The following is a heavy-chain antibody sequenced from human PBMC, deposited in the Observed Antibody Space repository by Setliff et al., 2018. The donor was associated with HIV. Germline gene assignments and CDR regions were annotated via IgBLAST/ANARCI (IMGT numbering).Heavy chain of an antibody. CDR1: GGSLSDYY. J-gene: IGHJ5*02. V-gene: IGHV4-34*01. Sequence: ETLSLTCGVYGGSLSDYYWSWIRQPPGKGLEWIGEINHSGSSNYNPSLKSRVTISVDTSKNQLSLNVTSVTAADTAVYYCARSSRGYCSGGSCYGFDPWGQGNLVTVSS. CDR2: INHSGSS. D-gene: IGHD2-15*01. CDR3: ARSSRGYCSGGSCYGFDP.